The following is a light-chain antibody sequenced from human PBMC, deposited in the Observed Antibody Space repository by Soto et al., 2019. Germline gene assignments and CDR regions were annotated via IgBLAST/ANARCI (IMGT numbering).Light chain of an antibody. CDR1: QSVGNNS. V-gene: IGKV3-20*01. CDR2: GSS. CDR3: QQYGSSPRT. J-gene: IGKJ1*01. Sequence: LSCRASQSVGNNSLAWYQQKPGQAPRLLIYGSSSRATGIPDRFSGSGSGTDFTLTVSRLEPEDFAVYYCQQYGSSPRTFGQGTKVDIK.